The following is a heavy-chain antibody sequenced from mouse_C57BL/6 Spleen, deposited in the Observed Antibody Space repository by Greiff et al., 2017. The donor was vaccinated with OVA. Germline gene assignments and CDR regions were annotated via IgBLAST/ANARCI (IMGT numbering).Heavy chain of an antibody. D-gene: IGHD4-1*02. Sequence: VMLVESGPGLVAPSQSLSITCTVSGFSLTSYGVHWVRQPPGKGLEWLVVIWSDGSTTYNSAPKSRLSISKDNSKSQVFLKMNSLQTDDTAMYYCARHPTGTGAMDYWGQGTSVTVSS. CDR3: ARHPTGTGAMDY. V-gene: IGHV2-6-1*01. CDR1: GFSLTSYG. J-gene: IGHJ4*01. CDR2: IWSDGST.